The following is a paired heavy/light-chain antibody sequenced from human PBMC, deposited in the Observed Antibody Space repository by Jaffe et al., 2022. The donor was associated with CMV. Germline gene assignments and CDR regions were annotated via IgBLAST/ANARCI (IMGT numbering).Light chain of an antibody. V-gene: IGLV6-57*04. J-gene: IGLJ3*02. CDR2: EDN. CDR3: QSYDSSNPWV. Sequence: NFMLTQPHSVSESPGKTVTISCTRSSGSIASNYVQWYQQRPGSAPTTVIYEDNQRPSGVPDRFSGSIDSSSNSASLTISGLKTEDEADYYCQSYDSSNPWVFGGGTKLTVL. CDR1: SGSIASNY.
Heavy chain of an antibody. J-gene: IGHJ6*03. CDR1: GGSISSYY. CDR2: IYYSGST. CDR3: ARVRFLEWLLYRSGHSYYYMDV. V-gene: IGHV4-59*01. Sequence: QVQLQESGPGLVKPSETLSLTCTVSGGSISSYYWSWIRQPPGKGLEWIGYIYYSGSTNYNPSLKSRVTISVDTSKNQFSLKLSSVTAADTAVYYCARVRFLEWLLYRSGHSYYYMDVWGKGTTVTVSS. D-gene: IGHD3-3*01.